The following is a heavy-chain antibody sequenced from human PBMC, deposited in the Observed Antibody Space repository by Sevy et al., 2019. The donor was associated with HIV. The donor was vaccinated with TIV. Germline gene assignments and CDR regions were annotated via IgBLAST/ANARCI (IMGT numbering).Heavy chain of an antibody. D-gene: IGHD6-19*01. Sequence: GGSLRLSCAASGFTFSSYEMNWVRQAPGKGLEWVSYISSSGSTIYYEDSVKGRFTISRDNAKNSLYLQMNSLRAEDTAVYYCARRDSSGWYTHNYYYYYGMDVWGQGTTVTVSS. V-gene: IGHV3-48*03. CDR3: ARRDSSGWYTHNYYYYYGMDV. J-gene: IGHJ6*02. CDR1: GFTFSSYE. CDR2: ISSSGSTI.